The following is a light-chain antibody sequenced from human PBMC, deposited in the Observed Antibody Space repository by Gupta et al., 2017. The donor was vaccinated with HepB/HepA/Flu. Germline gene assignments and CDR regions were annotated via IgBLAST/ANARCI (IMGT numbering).Light chain of an antibody. CDR2: GAS. CDR3: HQYGSSPYT. V-gene: IGKV3-20*01. Sequence: EVVLTQSPGSLSLSPGERTTPSCRASESVGSDFLAWFQQKPGQAPRLLIYGASGRATGIPDRFVGSGSGTDFTLTISRLEPEDFAVYYCHQYGSSPYTFGRGTKLEIK. J-gene: IGKJ2*01. CDR1: ESVGSDF.